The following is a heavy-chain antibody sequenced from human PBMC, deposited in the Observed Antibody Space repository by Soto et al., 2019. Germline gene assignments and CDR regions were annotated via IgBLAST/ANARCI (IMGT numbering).Heavy chain of an antibody. CDR3: VRIAGPGNPDHYYGMDV. V-gene: IGHV3-13*01. CDR1: GFTFSSYD. J-gene: IGHJ6*02. Sequence: DVQLVESGGGLVQPGGSLRLSCAASGFTFSSYDMHWVRQARGKGLEWVSGIGPASNTYYAGSVKGRFTISRENAKNSLYLQMNNLRAGDTAVYYCVRIAGPGNPDHYYGMDVWGQGTTVTVSS. D-gene: IGHD6-13*01. CDR2: IGPASNT.